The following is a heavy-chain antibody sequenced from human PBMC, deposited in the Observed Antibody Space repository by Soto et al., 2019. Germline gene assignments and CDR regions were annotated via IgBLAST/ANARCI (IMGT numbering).Heavy chain of an antibody. V-gene: IGHV3-53*02. J-gene: IGHJ3*01. CDR3: AREAASFDL. CDR2: MYYGGTT. CDR1: GVTVSSDH. Sequence: EMQLVETGGGLIQPGGSLRLSCAASGVTVSSDHMSWVRQAPGKGLEWISVMYYGGTTYYAESVQGRFTISRDSSTNTLYLQMTDLRADDTAVYYCAREAASFDLWGQGTMVTVSS.